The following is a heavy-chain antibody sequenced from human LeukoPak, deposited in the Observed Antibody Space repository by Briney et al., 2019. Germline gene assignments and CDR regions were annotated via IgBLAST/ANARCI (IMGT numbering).Heavy chain of an antibody. CDR2: ISSSSSTI. V-gene: IGHV3-48*01. CDR3: ARDRPVVTPSVGIDY. Sequence: GGSLRLSCAASGFTFSSYSMNWVRQAPGKGLEWVSYISSSSSTIYYADSVKGRFTISRDNAKNSLYLQMNSLRAEDTAVYYCARDRPVVTPSVGIDYWGQGTLVTVSS. D-gene: IGHD4-23*01. J-gene: IGHJ4*02. CDR1: GFTFSSYS.